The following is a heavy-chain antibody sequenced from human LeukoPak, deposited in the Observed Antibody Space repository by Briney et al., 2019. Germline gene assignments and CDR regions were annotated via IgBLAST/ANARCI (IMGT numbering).Heavy chain of an antibody. J-gene: IGHJ3*02. CDR1: GYTFTSYD. Sequence: ASVNVSFKASGYTFTSYDMNWVRQAPGQGLEWMGCMNPNSGSTGYSQKFQGRVTMTRNTSTSTVYMELSSLRSEDTAVYYCSRFFGGWSDNDAFDIWGQGTMVTVSS. CDR2: MNPNSGST. CDR3: SRFFGGWSDNDAFDI. D-gene: IGHD3-16*01. V-gene: IGHV1-8*01.